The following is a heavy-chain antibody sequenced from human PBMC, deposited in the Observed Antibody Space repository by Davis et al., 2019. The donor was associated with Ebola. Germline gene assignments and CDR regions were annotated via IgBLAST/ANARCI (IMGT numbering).Heavy chain of an antibody. Sequence: PGGSLRLSCVASGFTFSRNSMNWVRQAPGKGLEWVSYISSSSTTIYYADSVKGRFTISRDNAKNALYLQMNSLRDEDTAVYYCARAGMVQGVITKWEGYWGQGTLVTVSS. CDR2: ISSSSTTI. V-gene: IGHV3-48*02. CDR1: GFTFSRNS. J-gene: IGHJ4*02. CDR3: ARAGMVQGVITKWEGY. D-gene: IGHD3-10*01.